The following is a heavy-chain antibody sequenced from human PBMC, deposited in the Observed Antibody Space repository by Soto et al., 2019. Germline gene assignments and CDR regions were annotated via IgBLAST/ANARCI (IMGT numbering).Heavy chain of an antibody. V-gene: IGHV3-23*01. J-gene: IGHJ4*02. CDR3: VNETRAGAAKEHFDH. Sequence: EVRLLGSGGGLIQPGGSLRLSCAAFGFTFDHYAMSWVRQAPGKGLEWVSDISGNGVKRNYVDSVKGRFTISRDSSNNTLYPQMHSLSVDDTAEYYCVNETRAGAAKEHFDHWGQGTLVTVTS. D-gene: IGHD2-15*01. CDR2: ISGNGVKR. CDR1: GFTFDHYA.